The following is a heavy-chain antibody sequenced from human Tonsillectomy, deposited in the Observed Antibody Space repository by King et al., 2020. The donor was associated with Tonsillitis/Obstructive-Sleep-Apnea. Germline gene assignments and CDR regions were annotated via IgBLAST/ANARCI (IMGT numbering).Heavy chain of an antibody. CDR1: GFTFSDYY. CDR3: AREVRRPTGPAPDDDDGRDG. J-gene: IGHJ6*04. CDR2: ISSSSSYT. V-gene: IGHV3-11*06. D-gene: IGHD1-14*01. Sequence: VQLVASGGGLVQPGGSLRLSCAASGFTFSDYYLSWIRQAPGKGLEWVSYISSSSSYTNYADSVKGRFSISRDNAKNSLYLQMNSLRAEDTAVYYGAREVRRPTGPAPDDDDGRDGGGKGTTVT.